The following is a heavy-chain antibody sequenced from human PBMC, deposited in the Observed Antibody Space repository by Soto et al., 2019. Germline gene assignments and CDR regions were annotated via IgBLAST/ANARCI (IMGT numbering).Heavy chain of an antibody. CDR2: IYYSGST. D-gene: IGHD6-13*01. Sequence: SETLSLTCTVSGGSIXSYYWSWIRQPPGKGLEWIGYIYYSGSTYYNPSLKSRVTISVDTSKNQFSLKLSSVTAADTAVYYCARVPSAAGTENWFDPWGQGTLVTVSS. CDR3: ARVPSAAGTENWFDP. CDR1: GGSIXSYY. V-gene: IGHV4-59*12. J-gene: IGHJ5*02.